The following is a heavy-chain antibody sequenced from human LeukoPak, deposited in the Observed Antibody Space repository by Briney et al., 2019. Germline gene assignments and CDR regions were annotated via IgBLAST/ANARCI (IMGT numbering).Heavy chain of an antibody. CDR3: ARARNYYDQNKYFQH. Sequence: PSETLSLTCTVSGGSISSSSYYWGWIRQPPGKGLEWIGSIYYSGSTYYNPSLKSRVTISVDTSKNQFSLKLSSVTAADTAVYYCARARNYYDQNKYFQHWGQGTLVTVSS. J-gene: IGHJ1*01. CDR1: GGSISSSSYY. D-gene: IGHD3-22*01. CDR2: IYYSGST. V-gene: IGHV4-39*07.